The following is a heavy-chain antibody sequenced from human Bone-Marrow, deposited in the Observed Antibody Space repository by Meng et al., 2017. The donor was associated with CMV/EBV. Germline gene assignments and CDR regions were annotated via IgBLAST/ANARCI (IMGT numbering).Heavy chain of an antibody. J-gene: IGHJ6*02. CDR1: GFTFDDYA. CDR2: INWNGGSI. D-gene: IGHD3-10*01. CDR3: AKAFGGDGYYYHMDV. Sequence: SLKISCAASGFTFDDYAMHWLRQAPGKGLEWVSGINWNGGSIGYADSVKGRFTISRDNAKNCLYLQMNSLRPEGTALYYCAKAFGGDGYYYHMDVWGQGTTVTVSS. V-gene: IGHV3-9*01.